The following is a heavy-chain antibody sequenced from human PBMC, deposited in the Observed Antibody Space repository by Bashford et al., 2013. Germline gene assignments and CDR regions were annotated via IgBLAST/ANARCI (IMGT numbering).Heavy chain of an antibody. D-gene: IGHD4-11*01. CDR2: ISWNNDII. CDR1: GFNFDEYA. J-gene: IGHJ6*02. CDR3: AKDLSTVDFFYYGMDV. V-gene: IGHV3-9*01. Sequence: HTRGSLRLSCAASGFNFDEYAMHWVRQAPGKGLEWVSGISWNNDIIGYADAVKGRFTISRDNAKKSLYLQMNSLRPEDTALYYCAKDLSTVDFFYYGMDVWGQGTTVTVSS.